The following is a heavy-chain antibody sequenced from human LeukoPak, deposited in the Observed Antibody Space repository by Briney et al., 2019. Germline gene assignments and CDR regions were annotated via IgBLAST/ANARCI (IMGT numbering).Heavy chain of an antibody. J-gene: IGHJ6*03. CDR3: ARRAGDSSGYYYLSYYYYMDV. V-gene: IGHV4-34*01. CDR1: GGSFSGYY. CDR2: INHSGST. D-gene: IGHD3-22*01. Sequence: SETLSLTCAVYGGSFSGYYWSWIRQPPGKGLEWIGEINHSGSTNYNPSLKSRVTISVDTSKNQFSLKLSSVTAADTAVYYCARRAGDSSGYYYLSYYYYMDVWGKGTTVTISS.